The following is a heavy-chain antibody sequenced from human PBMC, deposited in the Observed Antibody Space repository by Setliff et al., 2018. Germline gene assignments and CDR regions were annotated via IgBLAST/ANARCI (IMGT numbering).Heavy chain of an antibody. J-gene: IGHJ4*02. Sequence: SETLSLTCTVSGGSFTPYYWSWIRQPPGKGLEWIGYVYYSGTAYYNPSLKSRVTVIVDTSKNQFSLRLSSVTAADAAVYFCARESATIGEFPLYYFDKWGQGIPVTVSS. CDR1: GGSFTPYY. CDR3: ARESATIGEFPLYYFDK. V-gene: IGHV4-59*12. D-gene: IGHD3-10*01. CDR2: VYYSGTA.